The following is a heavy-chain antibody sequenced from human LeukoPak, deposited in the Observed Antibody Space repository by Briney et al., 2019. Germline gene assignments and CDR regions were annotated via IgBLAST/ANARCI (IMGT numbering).Heavy chain of an antibody. J-gene: IGHJ4*02. D-gene: IGHD3-22*01. V-gene: IGHV1-69*06. CDR3: ARDPYYYDSSGDVGDY. CDR1: GGTFTSYA. CDR2: IIPIFGTA. Sequence: ASVKVSCKASGGTFTSYAISWVRQAPGQGLEWMGGIIPIFGTANYAQKFQGRVTITADKSTSTAYMELSSLRSEDTAVYYWARDPYYYDSSGDVGDYWGQGTLVTVSS.